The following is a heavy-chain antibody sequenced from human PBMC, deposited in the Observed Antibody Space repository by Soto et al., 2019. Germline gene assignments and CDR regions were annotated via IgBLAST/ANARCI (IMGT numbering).Heavy chain of an antibody. CDR1: GGSISSGGYS. J-gene: IGHJ5*02. CDR3: ARAYYVSGRRVYNWFDP. CDR2: IYHSGST. Sequence: SETLSLTCAVSGGSISSGGYSWSWIRQPPGKGLEWIGYIYHSGSTYYNPSLKSRVTISVDRSKNQFSLKLSSVTAADTAVYYCARAYYVSGRRVYNWFDPWGQGTLVTVSS. D-gene: IGHD3-10*01. V-gene: IGHV4-30-2*01.